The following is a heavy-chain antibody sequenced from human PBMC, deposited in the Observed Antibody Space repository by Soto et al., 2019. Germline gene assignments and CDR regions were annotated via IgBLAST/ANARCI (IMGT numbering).Heavy chain of an antibody. J-gene: IGHJ3*02. CDR3: AREYYDSSEYAFDI. D-gene: IGHD3-22*01. Sequence: KISCKAFWYTFTNYAMHWGRQAPGQRLEWMGWINAGNGNTKYSQKFQGRVTITRDTSASTAYMELSSLRSEDTAVYYCAREYYDSSEYAFDIWGQGTMVTVSS. V-gene: IGHV1-3*01. CDR1: WYTFTNYA. CDR2: INAGNGNT.